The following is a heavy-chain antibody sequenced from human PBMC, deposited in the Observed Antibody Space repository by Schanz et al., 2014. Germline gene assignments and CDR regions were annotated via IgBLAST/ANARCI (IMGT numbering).Heavy chain of an antibody. CDR3: ARGYGDSPTDF. J-gene: IGHJ4*02. CDR2: FIPILDVG. V-gene: IGHV1-69*04. Sequence: QVQLVQSGAEVKKPGASVKVSCKASGYTFTSDSMHWVRQAPGQGLEWVGRFIPILDVGNYAQQFQGRVTFTADKSTSTAYMELSSLRSEDTAVYYCARGYGDSPTDFWGQGTLVTVSS. CDR1: GYTFTSDS. D-gene: IGHD4-17*01.